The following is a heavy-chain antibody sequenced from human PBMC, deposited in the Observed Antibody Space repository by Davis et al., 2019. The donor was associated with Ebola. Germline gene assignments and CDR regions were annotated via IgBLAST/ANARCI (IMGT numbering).Heavy chain of an antibody. J-gene: IGHJ4*02. Sequence: GESLKISCAASGFTFSSYWMHWVRQAPGKGLVWVSRIYNDGSSTSYADSVKGRFTISRDNAKNTLYLQMNSLRGDDTAIYYCAGIRMFDTLTGFYSGDFDNWGQGTLVTVSS. V-gene: IGHV3-74*01. D-gene: IGHD3-9*01. CDR1: GFTFSSYW. CDR3: AGIRMFDTLTGFYSGDFDN. CDR2: IYNDGSST.